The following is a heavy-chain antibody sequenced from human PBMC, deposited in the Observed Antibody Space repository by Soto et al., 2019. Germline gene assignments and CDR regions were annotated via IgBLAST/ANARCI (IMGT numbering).Heavy chain of an antibody. CDR1: GGSISSSNW. J-gene: IGHJ6*02. CDR2: IYHSGST. D-gene: IGHD4-17*01. V-gene: IGHV4-4*02. CDR3: ARVCGFTTVTTTYHYYYGMDV. Sequence: SETLSLTCAVSGGSISSSNWWSWVRQPPGKGLEWIGEIYHSGSTNYNPSLKSRVTISVDKSKNQFSLKLSSVTAADTAVYYCARVCGFTTVTTTYHYYYGMDVWGQGTTVTVSS.